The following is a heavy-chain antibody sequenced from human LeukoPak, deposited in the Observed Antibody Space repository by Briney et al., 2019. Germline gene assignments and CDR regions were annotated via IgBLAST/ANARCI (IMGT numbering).Heavy chain of an antibody. CDR2: IKQDGTEK. Sequence: PGGSLRLSCAGSGFTFRSYWMNWVRQAPGKGLEWLAIIKQDGTEKHYKGSVEGRFTISRDHAKNSLHLQMNSLRAEDTAVYYCAGGSGYLITSWGQGTLVTVSS. D-gene: IGHD3-9*01. J-gene: IGHJ5*02. CDR1: GFTFRSYW. CDR3: AGGSGYLITS. V-gene: IGHV3-7*01.